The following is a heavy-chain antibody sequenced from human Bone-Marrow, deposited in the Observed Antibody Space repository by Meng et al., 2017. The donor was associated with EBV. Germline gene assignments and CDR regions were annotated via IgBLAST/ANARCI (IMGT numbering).Heavy chain of an antibody. CDR3: ATFRPPTSIADNWFDP. J-gene: IGHJ5*02. CDR1: GYTLTEFS. Sequence: VQLVQAGAEVKKPGASVKVSCKVSGYTLTEFSMHWVRQAPGKGLEWMGGFDPEDGETIYAQKFQGRVTMTEDTSTDTAYMELSSLRSEDTAVYYCATFRPPTSIADNWFDPWGQGTLVTVSS. V-gene: IGHV1-24*01. CDR2: FDPEDGET. D-gene: IGHD6-6*01.